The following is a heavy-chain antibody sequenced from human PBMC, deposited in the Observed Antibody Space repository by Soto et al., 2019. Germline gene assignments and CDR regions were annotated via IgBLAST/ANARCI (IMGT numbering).Heavy chain of an antibody. CDR3: EKGLGRMTMVRGVTETDY. Sequence: QVQLVESGGGVVQPGRSLTLSCAASGVTFSSYGMHWVRQAPGKGLEWVAVVSFDAGNKYYADSVKGRFTIFRDNSNNTLFPQMNSLRTEDKALYYCEKGLGRMTMVRGVTETDYWGQGTVVTVSS. D-gene: IGHD3-10*01. CDR1: GVTFSSYG. CDR2: VSFDAGNK. V-gene: IGHV3-30*18. J-gene: IGHJ4*02.